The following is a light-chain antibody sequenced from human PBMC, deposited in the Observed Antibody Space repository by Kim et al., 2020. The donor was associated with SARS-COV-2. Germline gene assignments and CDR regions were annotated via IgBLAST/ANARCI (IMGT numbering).Light chain of an antibody. CDR2: GAS. V-gene: IGKV3-20*01. CDR1: QSVSNNY. J-gene: IGKJ1*01. Sequence: EIVLTQSPGTLSLSPGERATLSCRASQSVSNNYLAWYQQKPGQAPRLLIYGASSRATGIPDRFSGSGSGTDFTLTIGRLEPEDFAVYYCHQYGSSTETFGQGTKVDIK. CDR3: HQYGSSTET.